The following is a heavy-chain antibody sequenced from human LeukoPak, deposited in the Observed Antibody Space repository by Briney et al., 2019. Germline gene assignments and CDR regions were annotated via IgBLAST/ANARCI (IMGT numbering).Heavy chain of an antibody. D-gene: IGHD3-10*01. CDR3: ARELLWFGEFSWFDP. J-gene: IGHJ5*02. CDR2: IKQDGSEK. V-gene: IGHV3-7*01. Sequence: GASLRLSCAASGFTFSSYWMSWVRQAPGKGLEWVASIKQDGSEKYYVDSVKGRFTISRDNAKNSLYLQMNSLRAEDTAVYYCARELLWFGEFSWFDPWGREPWSPSPQ. CDR1: GFTFSSYW.